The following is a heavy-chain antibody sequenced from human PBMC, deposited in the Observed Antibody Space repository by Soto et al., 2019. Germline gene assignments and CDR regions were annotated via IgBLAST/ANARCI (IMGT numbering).Heavy chain of an antibody. CDR2: IIPIFGTA. J-gene: IGHJ4*02. CDR3: ARPNSGSYFDLGY. D-gene: IGHD1-26*01. V-gene: IGHV1-69*13. Sequence: GASVKVSCKACGGTFSSYAISWVRQAPGQGLEWMGGIIPIFGTANYAQKFQGRVTITADESTSTAYMELSSLRSEDTAVYYCARPNSGSYFDLGYWGQGTLVTVSS. CDR1: GGTFSSYA.